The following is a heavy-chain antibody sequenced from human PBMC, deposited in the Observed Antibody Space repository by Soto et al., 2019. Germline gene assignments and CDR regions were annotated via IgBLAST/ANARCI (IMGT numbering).Heavy chain of an antibody. V-gene: IGHV3-21*01. Sequence: GGSLRLSCAASGFTFRSFTMNWVCQAPGKGLEWVSTISSSSAYIYYTDALRGRFTISRDNAKNSLHLQMNSLRAEDTAVYYCTRDASRDSSARGWFDPWGPGTLVTVSS. J-gene: IGHJ5*02. CDR2: ISSSSAYI. CDR1: GFTFRSFT. D-gene: IGHD6-13*01. CDR3: TRDASRDSSARGWFDP.